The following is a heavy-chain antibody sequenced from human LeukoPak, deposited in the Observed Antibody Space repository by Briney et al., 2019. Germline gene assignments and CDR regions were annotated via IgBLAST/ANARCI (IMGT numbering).Heavy chain of an antibody. V-gene: IGHV3-74*01. Sequence: PGGSLRLSCAASGFTFSSYWMTWVRQAPGKGLVWVSRIKTDGSDTSYADSVKGRFTISRDNAKNSLYLQMNSLRAEDTAVYYCARVPSTAMVGVYYYYYMDVWGKGTTVTVSS. J-gene: IGHJ6*03. CDR3: ARVPSTAMVGVYYYYYMDV. CDR2: IKTDGSDT. CDR1: GFTFSSYW. D-gene: IGHD5-18*01.